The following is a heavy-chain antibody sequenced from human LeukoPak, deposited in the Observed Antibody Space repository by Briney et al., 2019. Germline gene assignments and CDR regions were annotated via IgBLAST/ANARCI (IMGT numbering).Heavy chain of an antibody. CDR1: GGTFSSYA. V-gene: IGHV1-69*06. CDR2: IIPIFGTA. Sequence: SVKVSCKASGGTFSSYAISWVRQAPGQGLEWMGGIIPIFGTANYAQKFQGRVTITADKSTSTAYMELSSLRSEDTAVYYCAKILSYGDYVLDYWGQGTLVTVSS. D-gene: IGHD4-17*01. J-gene: IGHJ4*02. CDR3: AKILSYGDYVLDY.